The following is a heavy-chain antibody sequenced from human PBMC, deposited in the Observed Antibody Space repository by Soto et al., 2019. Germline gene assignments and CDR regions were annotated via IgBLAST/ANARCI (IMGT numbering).Heavy chain of an antibody. Sequence: QVQLVQSGAEVKKPGSSVKVSCKASGGTFSSYTISWVRQAPGQGLEWMGRIIPILGIANYAQKFQGRVTMTADKSTSTAYMELSSLISEDTAVYYCAREEYYYGSGAFFDYWGQGTLVTVSS. V-gene: IGHV1-69*08. CDR3: AREEYYYGSGAFFDY. CDR1: GGTFSSYT. J-gene: IGHJ4*02. CDR2: IIPILGIA. D-gene: IGHD3-10*01.